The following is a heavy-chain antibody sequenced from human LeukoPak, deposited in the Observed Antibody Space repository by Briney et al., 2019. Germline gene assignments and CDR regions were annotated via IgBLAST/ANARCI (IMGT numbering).Heavy chain of an antibody. Sequence: PGGSLRLSCAASGFSVSDNGMSWVRQAPGKGLEWVSGIVGGDGGTYYADSVKGRFIISRDNSKNTLYVQMNSLRAEDTAVYYCARPRYRITVEYYFDYWGQGTLVTVSS. J-gene: IGHJ4*02. D-gene: IGHD1-26*01. CDR1: GFSVSDNG. V-gene: IGHV3-23*01. CDR3: ARPRYRITVEYYFDY. CDR2: IVGGDGGT.